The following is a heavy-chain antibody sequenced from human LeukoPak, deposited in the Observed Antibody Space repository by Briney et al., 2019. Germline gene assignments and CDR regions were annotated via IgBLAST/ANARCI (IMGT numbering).Heavy chain of an antibody. Sequence: GGTLRLSCAASVFTFSNAWMSWVRQAPGKALEWVGRIKSKTDDGTTDYAAPVKGRFTISRDDSKNTLYLQMNSLKTEDTAVYYCTTRLRYFDWTIYDFDYWGQGTLVTVSS. J-gene: IGHJ4*02. D-gene: IGHD3-9*01. CDR2: IKSKTDDGTT. CDR1: VFTFSNAW. V-gene: IGHV3-15*01. CDR3: TTRLRYFDWTIYDFDY.